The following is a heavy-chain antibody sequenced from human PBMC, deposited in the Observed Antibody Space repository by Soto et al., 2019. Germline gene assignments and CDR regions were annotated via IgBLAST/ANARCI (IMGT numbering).Heavy chain of an antibody. J-gene: IGHJ4*02. CDR3: ARAPRYGVRAKFDY. CDR2: INHSGST. V-gene: IGHV4-34*01. CDR1: GGSFSGYY. Sequence: QVQLQQWGAGLLKPSETLSLTCAVYGGSFSGYYWSWIRQPPGKGLEWIGEINHSGSTNYNPSLKSRVNISVDTSKNQFSLKLSSVPAADTAVYYCARAPRYGVRAKFDYWGQGTLVTVSS. D-gene: IGHD2-8*01.